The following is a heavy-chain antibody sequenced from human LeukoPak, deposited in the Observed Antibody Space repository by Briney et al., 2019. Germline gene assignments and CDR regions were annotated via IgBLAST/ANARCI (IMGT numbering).Heavy chain of an antibody. CDR2: VYHSGST. D-gene: IGHD3-3*01. J-gene: IGHJ5*02. V-gene: IGHV4-4*02. Sequence: SETLSLTCAVSGGSIGSSNWWSWVRQPPGKGLEWIGEVYHSGSTNYNSSLKSRVTISVDKSKNQFSLKLSSVTAADTAVYYCARVVVRHTIFGVVISHNWFDPWGQGTLVTVSS. CDR3: ARVVVRHTIFGVVISHNWFDP. CDR1: GGSIGSSNW.